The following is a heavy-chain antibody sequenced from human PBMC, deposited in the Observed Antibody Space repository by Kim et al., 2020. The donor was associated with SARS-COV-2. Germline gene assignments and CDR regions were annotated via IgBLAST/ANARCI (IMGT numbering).Heavy chain of an antibody. CDR1: GGTFSSYA. J-gene: IGHJ5*01. CDR2: IIPIFATA. Sequence: SVKVSCKASGGTFSSYAISWVRQAPGQGLEWMGGIIPIFATAKYAQKFQGRVTITADKSTSTAYMELSSLRSEDTAVYYCAREKMYYYDTTAVRANWFD. V-gene: IGHV1-69*06. D-gene: IGHD3-22*01. CDR3: AREKMYYYDTTAVRANWFD.